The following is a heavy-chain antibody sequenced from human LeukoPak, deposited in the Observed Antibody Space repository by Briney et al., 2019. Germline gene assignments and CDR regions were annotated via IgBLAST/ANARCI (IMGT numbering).Heavy chain of an antibody. CDR2: IYPVDSDT. V-gene: IGHV5-51*01. D-gene: IGHD3-10*01. CDR3: ARIYGREAPGYGMDV. CDR1: GYSFTTYW. Sequence: GESRKISCNGSGYSFTTYWIGWVRQMPGKGPEWMGIIYPVDSDTRYSPSFQGQVSISVDKSISTAYLQWSSLKASDTAMYYCARIYGREAPGYGMDVWGQGTRVTVSS. J-gene: IGHJ6*02.